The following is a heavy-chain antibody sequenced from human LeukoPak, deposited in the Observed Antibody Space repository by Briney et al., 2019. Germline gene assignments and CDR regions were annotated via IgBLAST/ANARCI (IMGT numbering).Heavy chain of an antibody. J-gene: IGHJ3*02. V-gene: IGHV4-59*01. D-gene: IGHD2-2*01. CDR2: IYYSGST. CDR3: ARWDQLLYAFDI. Sequence: SETLSLTCTVSGGSISRYYWSWIRQPPGKGLEWIGYIYYSGSTNYNPSLKSRVTISVDTSKNQFSLKLSSVTAADTAVYYCARWDQLLYAFDIWGQGTMVTVSS. CDR1: GGSISRYY.